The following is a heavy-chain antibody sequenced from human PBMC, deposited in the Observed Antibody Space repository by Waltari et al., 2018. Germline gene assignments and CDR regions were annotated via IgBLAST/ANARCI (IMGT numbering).Heavy chain of an antibody. V-gene: IGHV1-18*01. CDR1: GFTFTNCG. D-gene: IGHD1-26*01. Sequence: QVQLVQSGAEVKMPGASVKVSCKASGFTFTNCGFSWVRQAPGQGLEWMGWISAYNGVTDYAQNFKDRVTLTTDRYTSTVYMEVRSLRSDDTAIYYCARENWETDRARHSPWGQGTLVTVSS. J-gene: IGHJ5*02. CDR3: ARENWETDRARHSP. CDR2: ISAYNGVT.